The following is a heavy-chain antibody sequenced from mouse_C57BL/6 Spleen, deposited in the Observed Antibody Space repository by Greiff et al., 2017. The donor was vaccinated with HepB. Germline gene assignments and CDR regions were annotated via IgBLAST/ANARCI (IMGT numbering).Heavy chain of an antibody. CDR3: ARGWASYWDFDV. V-gene: IGHV1-55*01. CDR1: GYTFTSYW. Sequence: VQLQQPGAELVKPGASVKMSCKASGYTFTSYWITWVKQRPGQGLEWIGDIYPGSGSTNYNEKFKSKATLTVDTSSSTAYRQLSRLTSEDSAVYYGARGWASYWDFDVWGTGTTVTVSS. CDR2: IYPGSGST. J-gene: IGHJ1*03. D-gene: IGHD2-3*01.